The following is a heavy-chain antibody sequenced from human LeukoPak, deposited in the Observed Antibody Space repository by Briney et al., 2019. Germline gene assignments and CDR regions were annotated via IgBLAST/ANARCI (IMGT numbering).Heavy chain of an antibody. CDR2: IWYDGSNK. CDR3: ARDYSGSLFDY. CDR1: GFTLSSYG. J-gene: IGHJ4*02. D-gene: IGHD1-26*01. Sequence: GGSLRLSCAASGFTLSSYGMHWVRQAPGKGLEWVAVIWYDGSNKYYADSVKGRFTISRDNSKNTLYLQMNSLRAEDTAVYYCARDYSGSLFDYWGQGTLVTVSS. V-gene: IGHV3-33*01.